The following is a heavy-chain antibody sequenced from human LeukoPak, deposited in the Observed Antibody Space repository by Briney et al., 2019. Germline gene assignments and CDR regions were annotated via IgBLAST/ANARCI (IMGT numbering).Heavy chain of an antibody. J-gene: IGHJ1*01. V-gene: IGHV3-66*01. CDR2: LYSCGNT. CDR1: RVTPSSNI. CDR3: VRAHGDYVRFLRH. D-gene: IGHD4-17*01. Sequence: GGSLRLSRARPRVTPSSNIMSRVRLAPGKGLERGSILYSCGNTYYADSVKGRFTISRDNSKNTLYLQMNSLRVEDTAVYYCVRAHGDYVRFLRHWGQGTLVTVSS.